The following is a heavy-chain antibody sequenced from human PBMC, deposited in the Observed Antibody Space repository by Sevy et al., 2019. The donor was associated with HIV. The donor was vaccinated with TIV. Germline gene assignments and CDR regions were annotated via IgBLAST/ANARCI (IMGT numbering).Heavy chain of an antibody. Sequence: SETLSLTCTVSGGSISSSSYYWGWIRQPPGKGLEWIGSIYYSGSTYYNPSLKSRVTISVDTSKNQFSPKLSSVTAADTAVYYCASKRYYDFWSGYALGYYFDYWGQGTLVTVSS. CDR3: ASKRYYDFWSGYALGYYFDY. J-gene: IGHJ4*02. D-gene: IGHD3-3*01. CDR2: IYYSGST. CDR1: GGSISSSSYY. V-gene: IGHV4-39*01.